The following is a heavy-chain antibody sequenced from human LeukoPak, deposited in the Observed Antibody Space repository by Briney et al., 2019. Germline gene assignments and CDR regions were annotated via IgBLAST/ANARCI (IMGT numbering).Heavy chain of an antibody. J-gene: IGHJ4*02. Sequence: PGGSLRLSCAASGFTFSSYAMHWVRQAPGQGLEWMGIINPSGGSTSYAQKFQGRVTMTRDTSTSTVYMELSSLRSEDTAVYYCARGVWFGELELDYWGQGTLVTVSS. V-gene: IGHV1-46*01. CDR2: INPSGGST. CDR1: GFTFSSYA. CDR3: ARGVWFGELELDY. D-gene: IGHD3-10*01.